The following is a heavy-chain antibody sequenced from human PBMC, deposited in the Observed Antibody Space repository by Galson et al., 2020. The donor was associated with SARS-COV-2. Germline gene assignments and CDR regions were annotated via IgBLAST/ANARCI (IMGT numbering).Heavy chain of an antibody. J-gene: IGHJ6*02. V-gene: IGHV3-11*06. CDR1: GFIFSDYY. D-gene: IGHD2-8*01. CDR3: ARDMHCPSVVGRFYGLDV. Sequence: GESLKLYCEASGFIFSDYYIRWVRQAPGQGLEWVSSISSSSSYKYYADSVTGRLSVTRDNAKRSLFLQLNSLRVEDTAVYYCARDMHCPSVVGRFYGLDVWGLETTVTVAS. CDR2: ISSSSSYK.